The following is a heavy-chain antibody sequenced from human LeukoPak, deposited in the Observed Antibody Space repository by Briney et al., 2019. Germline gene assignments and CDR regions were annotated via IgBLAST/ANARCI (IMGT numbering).Heavy chain of an antibody. Sequence: PGGSLRLSGAASRFAFSSYAMSWVRQAPGKGLEWVSAISGSGGSTYYADSVKGRFTISRDNSKNTLYLQMNSLRAEDTAVYYCAKDYSGSYYGLFDYWGQGTLVTVSS. CDR2: ISGSGGST. CDR1: RFAFSSYA. D-gene: IGHD1-26*01. CDR3: AKDYSGSYYGLFDY. V-gene: IGHV3-23*01. J-gene: IGHJ4*02.